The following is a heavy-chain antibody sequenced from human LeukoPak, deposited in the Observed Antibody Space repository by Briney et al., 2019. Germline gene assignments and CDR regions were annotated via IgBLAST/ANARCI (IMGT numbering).Heavy chain of an antibody. CDR1: GGSISSYY. CDR3: ARVGCSSTSCYGINWFDP. Sequence: SETLSLTCTVSGGSISSYYWSWIRQPPGKGLEWIGYLYYSGSTNYNPSLKSRVTMSVDTSKNQFSLKLSSVTAADTAVYYCARVGCSSTSCYGINWFDPWGQGTLVTVSS. CDR2: LYYSGST. D-gene: IGHD2-2*01. V-gene: IGHV4-59*12. J-gene: IGHJ5*02.